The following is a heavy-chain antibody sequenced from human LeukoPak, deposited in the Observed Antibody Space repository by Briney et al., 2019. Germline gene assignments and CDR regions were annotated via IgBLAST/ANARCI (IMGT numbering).Heavy chain of an antibody. D-gene: IGHD2-8*01. CDR1: GGSISSSSYY. J-gene: IGHJ4*02. Sequence: SETLSLTCTVSGGSISSSSYYWGWIRQPPGKGLEWIGSIYYSGSTYYNPSLKSRVTISVDTSKNQFSLKLSSVTAADTAVYYCARSLMYYVPTPYDYWGQGTLVTVSS. CDR3: ARSLMYYVPTPYDY. CDR2: IYYSGST. V-gene: IGHV4-39*01.